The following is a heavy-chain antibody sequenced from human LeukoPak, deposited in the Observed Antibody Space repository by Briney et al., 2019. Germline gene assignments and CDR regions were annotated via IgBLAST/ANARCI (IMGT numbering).Heavy chain of an antibody. CDR3: ARSPPYCGGDCSHWYFDL. CDR1: GFTFSSYS. V-gene: IGHV3-48*02. D-gene: IGHD2-21*02. CDR2: ISSSSSTI. Sequence: QPGGSLRLSCAASGFTFSSYSMNWVRQAPGKGLEWVSYISSSSSTIYYADSVKGRFTISRDNAKNSLYLQMNSLRDEDTAVYYCARSPPYCGGDCSHWYFDLWFRVTLVNVTS. J-gene: IGHJ2*01.